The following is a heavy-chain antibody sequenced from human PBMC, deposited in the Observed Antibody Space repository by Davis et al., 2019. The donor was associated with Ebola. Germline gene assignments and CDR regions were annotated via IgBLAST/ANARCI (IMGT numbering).Heavy chain of an antibody. Sequence: GESLKISCAASGFTFSSYAMHWVRQAPGKGLEWVAVISYDGSNKYYADSVKGRFTISRDNSKNTLYVQMNSLRAEDTAVYYCARGAYSSSWPSAWFDPWGQGTLVTASS. CDR1: GFTFSSYA. J-gene: IGHJ5*02. CDR3: ARGAYSSSWPSAWFDP. CDR2: ISYDGSNK. D-gene: IGHD6-13*01. V-gene: IGHV3-30-3*01.